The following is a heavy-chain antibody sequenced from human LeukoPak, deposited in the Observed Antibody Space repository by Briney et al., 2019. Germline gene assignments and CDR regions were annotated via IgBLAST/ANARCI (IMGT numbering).Heavy chain of an antibody. Sequence: ASVKVSCTASGYTFTGYYMHWVRQAPGQGLEWMGWINPNSGGTNYAQKFQGRVTMTRDTSISTAYMELSRLRSDDTAVYYCARGTGITMVRGVIFSDYWGQGTLVTVSS. CDR1: GYTFTGYY. CDR2: INPNSGGT. V-gene: IGHV1-2*02. CDR3: ARGTGITMVRGVIFSDY. J-gene: IGHJ4*02. D-gene: IGHD3-10*01.